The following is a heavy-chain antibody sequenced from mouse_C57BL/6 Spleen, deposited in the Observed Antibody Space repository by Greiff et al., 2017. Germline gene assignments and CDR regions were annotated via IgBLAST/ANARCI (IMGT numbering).Heavy chain of an antibody. J-gene: IGHJ3*01. D-gene: IGHD2-2*01. CDR1: GYTFTDYE. CDR2: IDPETGGT. CDR3: TRWDGYGSFAY. Sequence: LQESGAELVRPGASVTLSCKASGYTFTDYEMHWVKQTPVHGLEWIGAIDPETGGTAYNQKFKGKAILTADKSSSTAYMELRSLTSEDSAVYYCTRWDGYGSFAYWGQGTLVTVSA. V-gene: IGHV1-15*01.